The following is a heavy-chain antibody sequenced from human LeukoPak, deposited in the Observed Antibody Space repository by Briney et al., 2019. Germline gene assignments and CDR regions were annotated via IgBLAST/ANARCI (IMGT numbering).Heavy chain of an antibody. V-gene: IGHV1-2*02. CDR2: INPNSGGT. CDR1: GYTFTGYF. Sequence: ASVKVSCKASGYTFTGYFIHWVRQAPGQGLDWMGWINPNSGGTSYAQRFQGRVTMTTDTSISTAYMELSSLRSDDTAVYYCARVDWLQLIPFDYWGQGTLVTVSS. D-gene: IGHD5-24*01. CDR3: ARVDWLQLIPFDY. J-gene: IGHJ4*02.